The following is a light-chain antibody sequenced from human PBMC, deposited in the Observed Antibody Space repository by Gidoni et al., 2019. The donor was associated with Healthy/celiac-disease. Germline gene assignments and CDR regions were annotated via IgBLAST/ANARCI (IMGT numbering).Light chain of an antibody. Sequence: DIQMPPSHSTLSASVGDRVTITCRASQSISSWLDWYQQKPGKAPKVLIYTASSLESGVPSRFGGSGSGAEFTLTISSLQPDDFATYYCQQYNSYPLTFGGGTKVEIK. CDR3: QQYNSYPLT. V-gene: IGKV1-5*03. CDR1: QSISSW. J-gene: IGKJ4*01. CDR2: TAS.